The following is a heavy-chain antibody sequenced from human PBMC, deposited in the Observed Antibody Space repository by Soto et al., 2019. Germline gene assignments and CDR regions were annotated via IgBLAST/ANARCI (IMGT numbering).Heavy chain of an antibody. CDR1: GFTFSSYA. D-gene: IGHD2-8*01. CDR2: ISYDGSNK. V-gene: IGHV3-30-3*01. J-gene: IGHJ3*02. CDR3: AREKMVGNAFDI. Sequence: GGSLRLSCAASGFTFSSYAMHWVRQAPGKGLEWVAVISYDGSNKYYADSVKGRFTISRDNSKNTLYLQMNSLRAEDTAVYYCAREKMVGNAFDIWGQGTMVT.